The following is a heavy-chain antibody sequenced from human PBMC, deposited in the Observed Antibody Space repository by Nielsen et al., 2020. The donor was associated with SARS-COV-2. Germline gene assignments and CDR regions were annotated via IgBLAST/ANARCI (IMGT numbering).Heavy chain of an antibody. CDR1: GGSISSYY. V-gene: IGHV4-59*08. D-gene: IGHD3-16*02. Sequence: GSLRLSCTVSGGSISSYYWSWIRQPPGKGLEWIGYIYYSGSTNYNPSLKSRVTISVDTSKNQFSLKLSSVTAADTAVYYCASHYVWGSYRYRYFDYWGQGTLVTVSS. CDR2: IYYSGST. J-gene: IGHJ4*02. CDR3: ASHYVWGSYRYRYFDY.